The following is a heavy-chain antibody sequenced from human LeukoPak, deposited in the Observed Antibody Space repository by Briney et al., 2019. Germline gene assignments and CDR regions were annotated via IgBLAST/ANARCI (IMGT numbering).Heavy chain of an antibody. D-gene: IGHD4-17*01. Sequence: PSETLSLTCAVYGGSFSGYYWSWIRQPPGKGLEWIGEINHSGSTNYNPSLKSRVTISVDTSKNQFSLKLSSVTAADTAVYYCARGGRGYGDYGGYFQHWGQGTLVTVSS. CDR2: INHSGST. CDR3: ARGGRGYGDYGGYFQH. V-gene: IGHV4-34*01. J-gene: IGHJ1*01. CDR1: GGSFSGYY.